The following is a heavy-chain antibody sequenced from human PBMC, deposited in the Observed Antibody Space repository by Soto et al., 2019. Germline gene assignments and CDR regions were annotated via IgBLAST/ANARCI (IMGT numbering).Heavy chain of an antibody. CDR1: GGSISSGTYY. D-gene: IGHD3-22*01. CDR3: ARGRAYYYDGRGYYLAAFDI. CDR2: IYYSGIT. Sequence: LSLTCTVSGGSISSGTYYWSWIRQHPGKGLEWIGYIYYSGITYYNPSLKSGVTASVDTSKNQFSLRLSSVTAADTAVFYCARGRAYYYDGRGYYLAAFDIWGQGTMVSAS. V-gene: IGHV4-31*03. J-gene: IGHJ3*02.